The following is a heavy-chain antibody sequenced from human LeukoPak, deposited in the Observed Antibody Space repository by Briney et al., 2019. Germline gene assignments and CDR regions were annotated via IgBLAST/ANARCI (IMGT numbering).Heavy chain of an antibody. D-gene: IGHD2-8*01. CDR2: ISDSPDIT. CDR1: GFTFSSYN. CDR3: ARRARVRMVYFYYFMDI. V-gene: IGHV3-23*01. Sequence: GGSLRLSCAASGFTFSSYNMNWVRQAPGKGLEWLSLISDSPDITYYTDSVKGRFTISRSNSNNTVYLQMNNLRADDTAVYYCARRARVRMVYFYYFMDIWGKGTTVTVSS. J-gene: IGHJ6*03.